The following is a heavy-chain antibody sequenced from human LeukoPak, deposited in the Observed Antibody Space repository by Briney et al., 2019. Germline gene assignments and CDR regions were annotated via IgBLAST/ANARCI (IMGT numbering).Heavy chain of an antibody. D-gene: IGHD3-10*02. CDR3: ARDLGSSYFGRTDGSFDS. CDR1: GGSISGRY. J-gene: IGHJ4*02. Sequence: PSETLSLTCSVSGGSISGRYWSWIRQPPGKGLEWIGYIYYSGSTKYNPSLKSRVTMSVDTSKNQFSLKLTSVTAADTAFYYCARDLGSSYFGRTDGSFDSWGQGTLVTVSS. V-gene: IGHV4-59*11. CDR2: IYYSGST.